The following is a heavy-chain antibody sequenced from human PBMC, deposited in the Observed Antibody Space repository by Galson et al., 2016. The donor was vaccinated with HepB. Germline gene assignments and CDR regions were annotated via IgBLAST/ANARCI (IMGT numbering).Heavy chain of an antibody. D-gene: IGHD1-26*01. Sequence: GLEWVSSISSSSKYIYYADSMKGRFTISRDNSNNMLYLQMNSLRVDDTAIYCCAKDVGAVFFDYWGHGSLVTVSS. V-gene: IGHV3-21*04. CDR2: ISSSSKYI. J-gene: IGHJ4*01. CDR3: AKDVGAVFFDY.